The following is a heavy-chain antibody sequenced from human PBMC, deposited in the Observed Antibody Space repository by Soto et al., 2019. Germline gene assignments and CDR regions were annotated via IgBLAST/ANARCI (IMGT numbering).Heavy chain of an antibody. V-gene: IGHV1-2*02. D-gene: IGHD6-6*01. CDR3: ARGGYSSSSPSDY. CDR2: VNPNTGGT. CDR1: GYTFTGSY. J-gene: IGHJ4*02. Sequence: QVQLVQSGAEVKKPGASVKVSCKASGYTFTGSYMHWVRQAPGQGLEWMGWVNPNTGGTNYGQKLQGRVTITRETSISTAYMEVRRLSSADTAVFYCARGGYSSSSPSDYWGQGTLVTVSS.